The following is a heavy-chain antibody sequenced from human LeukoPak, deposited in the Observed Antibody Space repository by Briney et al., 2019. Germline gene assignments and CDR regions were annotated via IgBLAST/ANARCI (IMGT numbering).Heavy chain of an antibody. Sequence: SETLSLTCAVYGGSFSGYYWSWIRQPPVKGLEWIGEINHSGSTNYNPSLKSRVTISVDTSKNQFSLKLSSVTAADTAVYYCARGRIAAAGTDFDYWGQGTLVTVSS. V-gene: IGHV4-34*01. J-gene: IGHJ4*02. CDR2: INHSGST. D-gene: IGHD6-13*01. CDR3: ARGRIAAAGTDFDY. CDR1: GGSFSGYY.